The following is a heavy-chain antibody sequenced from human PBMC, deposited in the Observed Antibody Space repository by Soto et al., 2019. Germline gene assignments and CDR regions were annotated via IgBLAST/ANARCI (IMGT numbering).Heavy chain of an antibody. CDR2: IIPIFGTA. CDR1: GGTFSSYA. V-gene: IGHV1-69*01. CDR3: AREVLWFGELLSPPYYYYGMDV. J-gene: IGHJ6*02. D-gene: IGHD3-10*01. Sequence: QVQLVQSGAEVKKPGSSVKVSCKASGGTFSSYAISWVRQAPGQGLEWMGGIIPIFGTANYAQKFQGRVTITADESTSTAYMELSSLRSEDTAVYYCAREVLWFGELLSPPYYYYGMDVWGQGTTVTVSS.